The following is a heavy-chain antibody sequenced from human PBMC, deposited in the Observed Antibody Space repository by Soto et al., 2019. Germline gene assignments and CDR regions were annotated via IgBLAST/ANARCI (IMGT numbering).Heavy chain of an antibody. J-gene: IGHJ4*02. CDR1: GYSISSGYY. V-gene: IGHV4-38-2*01. D-gene: IGHD6-13*01. Sequence: SETLSLTCAVSGYSISSGYYWGWIRQPPGKGLEWIGSVYHSGTTYFNPSLKSRVTISLDTSKNQFSLKLSSVTAADTAMYYCTRSLYTSSWYAGNWGQGTLVTVSS. CDR2: VYHSGTT. CDR3: TRSLYTSSWYAGN.